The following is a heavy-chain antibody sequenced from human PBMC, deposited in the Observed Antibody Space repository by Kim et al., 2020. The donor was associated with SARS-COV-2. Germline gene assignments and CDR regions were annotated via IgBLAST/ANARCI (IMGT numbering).Heavy chain of an antibody. CDR2: IKGSADDA. V-gene: IGHV3-23*01. J-gene: IGHJ6*02. D-gene: IGHD3-10*01. CDR3: AKGPYYGWGIGMDV. Sequence: GGSLRLSCVVSGFTFGTFPMSWVRHLPGKGLEWISHIKGSADDARYADSVKGRFTISRDNSKNTVYLHMNSLRAEDTAIYYCAKGPYYGWGIGMDVWGQGTTVTVS. CDR1: GFTFGTFP.